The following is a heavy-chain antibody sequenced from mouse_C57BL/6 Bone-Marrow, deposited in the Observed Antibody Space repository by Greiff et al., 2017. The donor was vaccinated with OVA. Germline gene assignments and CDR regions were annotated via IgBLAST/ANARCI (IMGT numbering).Heavy chain of an antibody. V-gene: IGHV5-6*02. CDR1: GFTFSSYG. Sequence: DVKLVESGGDLVKPGGSLKLSCAASGFTFSSYGMSWVRQTPDKRLEWVATISSGGSYTYYPDSVKGRFTISRDNAKNTLYLQMSSLKSEDTAMYYCARALYYDYDGFAYWGQGTLVTVSA. J-gene: IGHJ3*01. D-gene: IGHD2-4*01. CDR3: ARALYYDYDGFAY. CDR2: ISSGGSYT.